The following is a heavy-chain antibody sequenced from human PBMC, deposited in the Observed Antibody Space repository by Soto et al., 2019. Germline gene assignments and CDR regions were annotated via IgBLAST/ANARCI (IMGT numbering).Heavy chain of an antibody. Sequence: QVQLVQSGAEVKKPGSSVKVSCKASGGTFSSYAISWVRQAPGQGLEWMGGIIPIFGTANYAQKFQGRVTITADEPTSTADMELSSMRSEDTAVYYCARASVPGIAVERNWFDPWGQGTLVTVSS. J-gene: IGHJ5*02. D-gene: IGHD6-19*01. CDR1: GGTFSSYA. V-gene: IGHV1-69*01. CDR3: ARASVPGIAVERNWFDP. CDR2: IIPIFGTA.